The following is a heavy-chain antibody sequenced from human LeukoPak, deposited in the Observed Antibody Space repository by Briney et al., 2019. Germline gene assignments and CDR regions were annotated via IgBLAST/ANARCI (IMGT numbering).Heavy chain of an antibody. CDR3: ARDGSAVAGPNWWFDP. CDR1: GGTFSSYA. D-gene: IGHD6-19*01. Sequence: ASVKVSCKASGGTFSSYAISWVRQAPGQGLEWMGGIIPIFGTANYAQKFQGRVTMTRDMSTSTVYMELSSLRSEDTAVYYCARDGSAVAGPNWWFDPWGQGTLVTVSS. CDR2: IIPIFGTA. J-gene: IGHJ5*02. V-gene: IGHV1-69*05.